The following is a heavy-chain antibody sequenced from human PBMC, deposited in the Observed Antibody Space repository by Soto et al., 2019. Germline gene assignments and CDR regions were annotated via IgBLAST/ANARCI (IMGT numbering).Heavy chain of an antibody. J-gene: IGHJ6*02. D-gene: IGHD2-2*01. CDR3: AREHCSSTSCLIYGMDV. V-gene: IGHV1-69*01. Sequence: QVQLVQSGAEVKKPGSSVKVSCKASGGTFSSYAISWVRQAPGQGLEWMGGIIPIFGTANYAQKFQGRVTITADESTSTAYMELSSLRSEDTAVYYCAREHCSSTSCLIYGMDVWGQETTVTVSS. CDR1: GGTFSSYA. CDR2: IIPIFGTA.